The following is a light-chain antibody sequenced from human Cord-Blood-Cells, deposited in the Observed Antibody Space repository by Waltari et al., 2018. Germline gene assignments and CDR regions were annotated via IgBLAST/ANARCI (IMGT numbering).Light chain of an antibody. Sequence: DIQMTQSPSPLSASVGDRVTITCRASQSISSWLAWYQQKPGKAHKLLIYKASSLESGVPSRFSGSGSGTEFTLTSSSLQPDDFATYYFQQYNSYSRTFGQGTKVEIK. V-gene: IGKV1-5*03. CDR3: QQYNSYSRT. J-gene: IGKJ1*01. CDR1: QSISSW. CDR2: KAS.